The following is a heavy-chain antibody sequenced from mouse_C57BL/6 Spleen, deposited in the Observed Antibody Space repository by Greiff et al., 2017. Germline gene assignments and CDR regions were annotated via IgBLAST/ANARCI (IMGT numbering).Heavy chain of an antibody. CDR1: GYSFTDYN. CDR2: ITPNYGTT. V-gene: IGHV1-39*01. CDR3: ARRGTTVVDWYFDV. Sequence: EVQLQQSGPELVKPGASVKISCKDSGYSFTDYNMNWVKQSNGKSLEWIGVITPNYGTTSDNQKFKGKATLTVDQSSSTAYMQLNSLTSEDSAVYYCARRGTTVVDWYFDVWGTGTTVTVSS. D-gene: IGHD1-1*01. J-gene: IGHJ1*03.